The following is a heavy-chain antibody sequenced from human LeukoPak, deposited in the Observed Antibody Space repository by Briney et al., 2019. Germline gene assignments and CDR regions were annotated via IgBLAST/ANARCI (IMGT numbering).Heavy chain of an antibody. CDR3: ARDQTGRYYFDY. J-gene: IGHJ4*02. Sequence: SETLSLTCTVSGGSISSSGYYWSWIRQPPGKGLEWIGYIYYSGSTNYNPSLKSRVTISVDTSKNQFSLKLSSVTAADTAVYYCARDQTGRYYFDYWGQGTLVTVSS. CDR1: GGSISSSGYY. CDR2: IYYSGST. V-gene: IGHV4-61*08. D-gene: IGHD5/OR15-5a*01.